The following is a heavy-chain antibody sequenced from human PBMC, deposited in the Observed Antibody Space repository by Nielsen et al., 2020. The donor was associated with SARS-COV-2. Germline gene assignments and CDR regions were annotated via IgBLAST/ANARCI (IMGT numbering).Heavy chain of an antibody. CDR3: ARELWFGESNWFDP. CDR1: GGSSSGYY. CDR2: INHSGST. V-gene: IGHV4-34*01. Sequence: SETLSLTCAVYGGSSSGYYWSWIRQPPGKGLEWIGEINHSGSTNYNPSLKSRVTISVDTSKNQFSLKLSSVTAADTAVYYCARELWFGESNWFDPWGQGTLVTVSS. J-gene: IGHJ5*02. D-gene: IGHD3-10*01.